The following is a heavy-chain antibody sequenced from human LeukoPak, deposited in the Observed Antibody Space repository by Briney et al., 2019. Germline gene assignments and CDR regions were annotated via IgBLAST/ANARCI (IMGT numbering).Heavy chain of an antibody. Sequence: GGSLRLSCAASGFTFSSYAMSWVRQAPGKGLEWVSAISGSGGSTYYADSVKGRFTISRDNSKNTPYLQMNSLRAEDTAVYYCAKSPYNDFWSGSETWGQGTLVTVSS. CDR1: GFTFSSYA. CDR2: ISGSGGST. D-gene: IGHD3-3*01. CDR3: AKSPYNDFWSGSET. J-gene: IGHJ4*02. V-gene: IGHV3-23*01.